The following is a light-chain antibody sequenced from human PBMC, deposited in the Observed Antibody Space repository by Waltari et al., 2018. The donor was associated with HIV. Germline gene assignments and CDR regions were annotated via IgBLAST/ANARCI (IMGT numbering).Light chain of an antibody. V-gene: IGLV1-40*01. CDR2: GTT. CDR1: SSNLGAGYS. J-gene: IGLJ3*02. Sequence: QSVLTQPPSVSGAPGQRVTVSCTGGSSNLGAGYSVHWYQQLPGAVPKLVIFGTTNRPSGVPARFSGSQSGASAFLAITGLQAADEADYFCQSYDSSLNIWVFGGGTKVTVL. CDR3: QSYDSSLNIWV.